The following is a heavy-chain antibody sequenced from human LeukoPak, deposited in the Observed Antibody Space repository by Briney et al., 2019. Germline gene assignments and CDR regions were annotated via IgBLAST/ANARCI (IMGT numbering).Heavy chain of an antibody. CDR2: IQNDGDNE. D-gene: IGHD6-19*01. Sequence: GGSLRLSCAASGFPLNDNGMHWVRQAPGKGLEWVAFIQNDGDNEQYIESVKGRFTISRDNAKNTLYLQMDSLRTEDTAVYYCAKREAVAGMSDFDSWGQGTLVTVSS. J-gene: IGHJ4*02. V-gene: IGHV3-30*02. CDR1: GFPLNDNG. CDR3: AKREAVAGMSDFDS.